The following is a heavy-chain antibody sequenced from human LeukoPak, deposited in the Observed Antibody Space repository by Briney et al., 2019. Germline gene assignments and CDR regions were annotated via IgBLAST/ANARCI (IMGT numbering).Heavy chain of an antibody. V-gene: IGHV3-23*01. CDR1: GFTFSSSA. Sequence: PGGSLRLSCTTSGFTFSSSAMSWVRQAPGKGLEWVSAISGSGGSTYYADSVKGRFTISRDNSKNTLYLQMNSLRAEDTAVYYCAKDLPVVVTAIRGYGGYFDYWGQGTLVTVSS. CDR3: AKDLPVVVTAIRGYGGYFDY. CDR2: ISGSGGST. J-gene: IGHJ4*02. D-gene: IGHD2-21*02.